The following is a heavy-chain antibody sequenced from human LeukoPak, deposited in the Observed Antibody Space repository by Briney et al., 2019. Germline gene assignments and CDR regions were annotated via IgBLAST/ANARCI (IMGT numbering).Heavy chain of an antibody. CDR1: GGSISSYY. D-gene: IGHD3/OR15-3a*01. CDR2: IYISGTT. Sequence: SETLSLTCTVSGGSISSYYWSWIRQPAGKALEWIGRIYISGTTNYDPSFKSRATMSVDTSKNQFSLNLSSVTAADTAVYYCARAVGTGYPYYFDYWGQGTLVTLSS. V-gene: IGHV4-4*07. CDR3: ARAVGTGYPYYFDY. J-gene: IGHJ4*02.